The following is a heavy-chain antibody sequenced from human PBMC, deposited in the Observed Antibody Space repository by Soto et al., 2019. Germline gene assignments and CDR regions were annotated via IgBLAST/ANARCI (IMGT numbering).Heavy chain of an antibody. CDR3: ARDYGSGSYNWFDP. D-gene: IGHD3-10*01. Sequence: SETLSLTCTVSGGSISSYYWSWIRQPPGKGLEWIGYIYYSGGTNYNPSLKSRVTISVDTSKNQFSLKLSSVTAADTAVYYCARDYGSGSYNWFDPWGQGTLVTVS. V-gene: IGHV4-59*01. J-gene: IGHJ5*02. CDR1: GGSISSYY. CDR2: IYYSGGT.